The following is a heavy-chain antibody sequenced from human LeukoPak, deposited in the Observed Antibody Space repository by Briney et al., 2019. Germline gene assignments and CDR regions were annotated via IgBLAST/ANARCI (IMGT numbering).Heavy chain of an antibody. Sequence: GGSLRLSCAASGFTFRSYAMSWVRQAPGNGLEWVSAIGGSDGKTYYADSVKGRFTISRDNSKNTLYLQMNSLRAEDTALYYCAKEAPYPHMGTYLVTIDSWGQGTLVTVSS. D-gene: IGHD3-9*01. V-gene: IGHV3-23*01. J-gene: IGHJ4*02. CDR1: GFTFRSYA. CDR2: IGGSDGKT. CDR3: AKEAPYPHMGTYLVTIDS.